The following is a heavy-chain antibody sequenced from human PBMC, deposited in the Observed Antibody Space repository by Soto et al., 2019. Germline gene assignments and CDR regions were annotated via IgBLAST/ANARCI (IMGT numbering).Heavy chain of an antibody. CDR2: IYHSVST. J-gene: IGHJ4*02. Sequence: SEILSLTCAVSGGSISSGGSSWSWIRQPPGKGLAWSGEIYHSVSTYYNPSLKSRVTISIDRSKNQFPLALSSVSAADTAVYYSPRHHSNSPDYFDYWGQGTILPVSS. CDR1: GGSISSGGSS. D-gene: IGHD6-6*01. V-gene: IGHV4-30-2*01. CDR3: PRHHSNSPDYFDY.